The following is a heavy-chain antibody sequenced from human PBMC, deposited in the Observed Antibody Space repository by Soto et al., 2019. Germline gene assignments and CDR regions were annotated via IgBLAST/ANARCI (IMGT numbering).Heavy chain of an antibody. Sequence: QVQLVQSGAEVKKPGSSVKVSCKASGGTFSNYAISWVRQAPGQGLAWMGGIIPIFGTANYAQKFQGRVRITADESTSTAYMELSSLRSEDTAVYYCASSADSSGWYYFQYWGLGTLVRVSS. D-gene: IGHD6-19*01. V-gene: IGHV1-69*12. CDR3: ASSADSSGWYYFQY. J-gene: IGHJ4*02. CDR2: IIPIFGTA. CDR1: GGTFSNYA.